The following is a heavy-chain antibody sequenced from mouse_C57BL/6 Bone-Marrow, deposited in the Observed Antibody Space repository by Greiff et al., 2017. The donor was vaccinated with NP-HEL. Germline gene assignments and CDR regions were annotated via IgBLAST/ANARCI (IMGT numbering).Heavy chain of an antibody. CDR1: GYTFTSYW. V-gene: IGHV1-69*01. Sequence: VQLQQPGAELVMPGASVKLSCKASGYTFTSYWMHWVKQRPGQGLEWIGEIDPSDSYTNYNQKFKGKSTLTVGKSSSTAYMQLSSLTSEDSAVYYCARVGTGFAYWGQGTLVTVSA. J-gene: IGHJ3*01. CDR2: IDPSDSYT. D-gene: IGHD4-1*01. CDR3: ARVGTGFAY.